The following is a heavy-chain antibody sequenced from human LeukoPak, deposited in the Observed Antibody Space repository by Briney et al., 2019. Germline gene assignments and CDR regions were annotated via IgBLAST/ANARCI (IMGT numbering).Heavy chain of an antibody. Sequence: GGALTLSCPASGFTVISNYMSWVRQAPCKGLEWVSVIYSGGSTYYADPVKGRFTISRHNCKNTLYLQMNSMRGEDTAVDYCASRYCSGGSWFKSGPDDAFDIWGQGTMVTVSS. J-gene: IGHJ3*02. CDR2: IYSGGST. CDR1: GFTVISNY. D-gene: IGHD2-15*01. CDR3: ASRYCSGGSWFKSGPDDAFDI. V-gene: IGHV3-53*04.